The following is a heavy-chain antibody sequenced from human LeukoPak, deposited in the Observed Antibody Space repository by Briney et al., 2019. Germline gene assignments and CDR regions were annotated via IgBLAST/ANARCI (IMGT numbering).Heavy chain of an antibody. V-gene: IGHV3-23*01. CDR2: ISGSGGST. J-gene: IGHJ4*02. CDR1: GFTFISYA. D-gene: IGHD3-9*01. Sequence: GGSLRHSCAASGFTFISYAMSWVRQAPGKGLEWVSAISGSGGSTYYADSVKGRFTISRDNSKNTLYLQMNSLRAEDTAVYYCAKGPHYDILTGYFDYWGQGTLVTVSS. CDR3: AKGPHYDILTGYFDY.